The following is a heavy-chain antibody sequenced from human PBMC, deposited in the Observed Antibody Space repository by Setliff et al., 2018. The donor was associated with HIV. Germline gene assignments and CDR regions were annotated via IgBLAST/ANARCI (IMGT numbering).Heavy chain of an antibody. CDR3: LGYHSGTWALDY. D-gene: IGHD3-10*01. CDR1: GGSIRSSGFH. V-gene: IGHV4-39*01. Sequence: PSETLSLTCAVSGGSIRSSGFHWGWIRQPPGRGLEWIASISSSGNTYYNPSLKNRVTISVDTSKNQFSLKTSSVTATDTAVYYCLGYHSGTWALDYWSQGTLVTVSS. J-gene: IGHJ4*02. CDR2: ISSSGNT.